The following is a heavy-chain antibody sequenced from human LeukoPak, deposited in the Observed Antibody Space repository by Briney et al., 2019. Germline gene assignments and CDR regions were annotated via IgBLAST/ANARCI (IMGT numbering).Heavy chain of an antibody. V-gene: IGHV3-7*01. CDR2: IKQDGSEK. J-gene: IGHJ6*03. CDR3: ARGYTRAFYYYYYMDV. CDR1: GFTFSSYW. D-gene: IGHD3-16*02. Sequence: GGSLRLSCAASGFTFSSYWMSWVRQAPGKGLEWVANIKQDGSEKYYVDSVKGRFTISRDNAKNSLYLQMNSLRAEDTAVYYCARGYTRAFYYYYYMDVWGKGTTVTVSS.